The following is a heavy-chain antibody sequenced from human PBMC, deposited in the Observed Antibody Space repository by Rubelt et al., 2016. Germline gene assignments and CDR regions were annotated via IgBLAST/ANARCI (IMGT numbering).Heavy chain of an antibody. J-gene: IGHJ4*02. D-gene: IGHD3-10*01. CDR2: ISWNSDNI. Sequence: VQLVESGGGVVQPGRSLRLSCAASGFTFSSYAMHWVRQAPGKGLEWVSGISWNSDNIGYVDSVKGRFTISRDNAKNSLYLQMNSLRVEDTAVYYCAAGMDPDHWGQGTLVTVSS. CDR1: GFTFSSYA. CDR3: AAGMDPDH. V-gene: IGHV3-21*01.